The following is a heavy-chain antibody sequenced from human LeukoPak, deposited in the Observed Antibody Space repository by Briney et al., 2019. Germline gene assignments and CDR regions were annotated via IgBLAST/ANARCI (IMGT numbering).Heavy chain of an antibody. Sequence: PSETLSLTCAVYGGSFSGYYWSWIRQPPGKGLEWIGEINHSGSTNYNPSLKSRVTISVDTSKNQFSLKLSSVTAEDTALYYCARDKRGIAVAVFPAFDIWGQGTMVTVSS. CDR2: INHSGST. V-gene: IGHV4-34*01. CDR3: ARDKRGIAVAVFPAFDI. J-gene: IGHJ3*02. CDR1: GGSFSGYY. D-gene: IGHD6-19*01.